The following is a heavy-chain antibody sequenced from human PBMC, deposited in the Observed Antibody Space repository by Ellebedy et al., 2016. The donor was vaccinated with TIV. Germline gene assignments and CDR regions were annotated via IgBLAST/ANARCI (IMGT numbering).Heavy chain of an antibody. CDR2: IYYTGST. D-gene: IGHD6-19*01. J-gene: IGHJ4*02. CDR1: GDSMNSYY. Sequence: SETLSLXXTVSGDSMNSYYWNWIRQAPGKGLEWIGFIYYTGSTSYNPSLKSRVTISLDTSKRQFSLKLTSVTAADTAVYYCARGVMARVAGTKPFDNWGQGTLVTVSS. V-gene: IGHV4-59*13. CDR3: ARGVMARVAGTKPFDN.